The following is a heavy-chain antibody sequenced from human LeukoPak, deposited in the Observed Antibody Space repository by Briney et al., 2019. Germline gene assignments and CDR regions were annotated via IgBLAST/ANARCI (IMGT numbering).Heavy chain of an antibody. CDR3: AKGGLNYDSSGYPEYFQH. CDR2: ISYDGSDK. Sequence: GRSLRLSCTASGFTFASYAMHWVRQAPGKGLEWVATISYDGSDKNYADSVKGRFTISRDNSKNTLYLQMNSLRAEDTAVYYCAKGGLNYDSSGYPEYFQHWGQGTLVTVSS. D-gene: IGHD3-22*01. J-gene: IGHJ1*01. V-gene: IGHV3-30-3*01. CDR1: GFTFASYA.